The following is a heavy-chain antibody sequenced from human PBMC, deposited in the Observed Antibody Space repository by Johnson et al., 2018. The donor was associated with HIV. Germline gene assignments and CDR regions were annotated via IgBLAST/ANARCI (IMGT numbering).Heavy chain of an antibody. Sequence: VQLVESGGGLVQPGRSLRLSCTASGFTFGDYAMSWVRQAPGKGLAWVGFIRSKAYGGTTEYAASVTGRFTISRDDSTSIAYLQMNSLKTEDTAVYYCTRARGLTTVKAFDIWGQGTMVTVSS. CDR2: IRSKAYGGTT. CDR3: TRARGLTTVKAFDI. V-gene: IGHV3-49*04. D-gene: IGHD4-17*01. J-gene: IGHJ3*02. CDR1: GFTFGDYA.